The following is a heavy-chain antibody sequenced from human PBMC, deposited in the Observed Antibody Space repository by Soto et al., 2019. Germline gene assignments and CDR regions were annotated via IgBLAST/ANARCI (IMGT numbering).Heavy chain of an antibody. J-gene: IGHJ4*02. CDR2: IYWDDEQ. CDR3: ARETYSSTYFDS. D-gene: IGHD6-13*01. CDR1: GFSLSTRGVG. V-gene: IGHV2-5*02. Sequence: ESGPTLVNPTQTLTLNCTFSGFSLSTRGVGVGWIRQPPGKALEWLALIYWDDEQRYSPSLKTRLTITKDTSKNHVVLTMTNMDPVDTASYYCARETYSSTYFDSWGQGTLVTVSS.